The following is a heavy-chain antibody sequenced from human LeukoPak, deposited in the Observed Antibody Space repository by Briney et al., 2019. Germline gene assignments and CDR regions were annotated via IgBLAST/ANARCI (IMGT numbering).Heavy chain of an antibody. CDR1: GGTFSSYA. J-gene: IGHJ4*02. D-gene: IGHD3-22*01. V-gene: IGHV1-69*04. Sequence: GASVKVSCKASGGTFSSYAISWVRQAPGHGLEWMGRIIPILGIANYAQKFQGRVTITADKSTSTAYMELSSLRSEDTAVYYCARGFDDSSGYYYFDYWGQGTLVTVSS. CDR3: ARGFDDSSGYYYFDY. CDR2: IIPILGIA.